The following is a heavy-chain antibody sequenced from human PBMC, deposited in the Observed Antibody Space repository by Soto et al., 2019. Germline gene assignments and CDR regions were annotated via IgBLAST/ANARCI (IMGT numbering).Heavy chain of an antibody. CDR2: INSDGSYT. V-gene: IGHV3-74*01. CDR3: ARGGVPAAMSY. CDR1: GFTFSSFW. Sequence: EVQLVESGGGLVQPGGSLRLSCAASGFTFSSFWMHWVRQAPGEGLVWVSRINSDGSYTNYADSVKGRFTISRDNAKNTLYLQMNSLRAEDTAVYYCARGGVPAAMSYWGQGTLVTVSS. D-gene: IGHD2-2*01. J-gene: IGHJ4*02.